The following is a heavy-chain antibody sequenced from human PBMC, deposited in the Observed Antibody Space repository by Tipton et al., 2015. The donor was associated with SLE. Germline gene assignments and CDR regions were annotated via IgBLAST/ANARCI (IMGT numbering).Heavy chain of an antibody. CDR2: LYHSGTT. J-gene: IGHJ4*02. Sequence: TLSLTCTVSGGSISSSSYYWGWIRQPPGKGLEWLGTLYHSGTTYYNPSLKSRLTLSIDTSKNQFSLKLSSVTAADTAVYYCVRLELPATKADYWGPGTLVTVSS. V-gene: IGHV4-39*07. CDR1: GGSISSSSYY. CDR3: VRLELPATKADY. D-gene: IGHD5-24*01.